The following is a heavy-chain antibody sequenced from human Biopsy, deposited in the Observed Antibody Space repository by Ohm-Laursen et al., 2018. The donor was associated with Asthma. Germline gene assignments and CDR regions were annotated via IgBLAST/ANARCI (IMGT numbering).Heavy chain of an antibody. J-gene: IGHJ4*02. CDR1: GGTFSSNS. CDR2: VIPIFGPT. V-gene: IGHV1-69*15. Sequence: SSVKVSCKPSGGTFSSNSINWVRQAPGQGLEWMGRVIPIFGPTNYAQKFQGRVTISADDSTSTAYMELSSLSSEDTAIYYCARGPEYVRSSGALDYWGQGTLVTVSS. CDR3: ARGPEYVRSSGALDY. D-gene: IGHD2-2*01.